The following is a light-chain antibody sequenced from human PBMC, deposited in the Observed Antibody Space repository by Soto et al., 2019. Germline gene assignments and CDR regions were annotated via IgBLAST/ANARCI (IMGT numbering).Light chain of an antibody. J-gene: IGLJ1*01. CDR2: DVS. V-gene: IGLV2-14*01. CDR3: SSYTSSSTFV. Sequence: QSALTQPASVSGAPGQSVTLSCTGTRSVVGGYNYVSWYQQHPGTAPKLMMYDVSNRPSGVSNCFSGSKSGNTASLTISGLQAEDEADYYCSSYTSSSTFVFGTGTKVTVL. CDR1: RSVVGGYNY.